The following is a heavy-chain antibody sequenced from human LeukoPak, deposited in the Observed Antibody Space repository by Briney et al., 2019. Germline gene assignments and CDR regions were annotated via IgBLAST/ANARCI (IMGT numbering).Heavy chain of an antibody. CDR3: ASRDQSCSGDTCYPIDY. CDR2: INREGSST. Sequence: GGSLRLSCAVSGLTFSSYWMHWVRQAPGKGLVWVSRINREGSSTSYADSVKGRFTISRDNAKNTLYLQMNSLRVEDTAVYYCASRDQSCSGDTCYPIDYWGREPWSPSPQ. D-gene: IGHD2-15*01. J-gene: IGHJ4*02. V-gene: IGHV3-74*01. CDR1: GLTFSSYW.